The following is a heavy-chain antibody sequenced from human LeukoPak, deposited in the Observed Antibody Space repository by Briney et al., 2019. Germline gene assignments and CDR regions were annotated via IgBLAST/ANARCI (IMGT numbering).Heavy chain of an antibody. Sequence: PGGSLRLSCAASGFTFSSYAMSWVRQAPGKGLEWVSAISGSGGSTYYADSVKGRFTISRDNSKNTLYLQMNSLRAEDTAVYYCAKDGHITMISRPRDAFDIWGQGTMVTVSS. D-gene: IGHD3-22*01. CDR3: AKDGHITMISRPRDAFDI. V-gene: IGHV3-23*01. J-gene: IGHJ3*02. CDR2: ISGSGGST. CDR1: GFTFSSYA.